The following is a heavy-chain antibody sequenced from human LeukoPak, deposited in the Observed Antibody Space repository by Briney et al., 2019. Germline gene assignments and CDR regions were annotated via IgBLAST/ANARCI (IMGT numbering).Heavy chain of an antibody. Sequence: SETLSLTCAVYGGSFSGYYWSWIRQPPGKGLEWIGEINHSGSTNYNPSLKSRVTISVDTSKNQFSLKLSSVTAADTAVYYCARGLKYPGAPPYYYYMDVWGKGTTVTVSS. CDR3: ARGLKYPGAPPYYYYMDV. CDR1: GGSFSGYY. D-gene: IGHD2/OR15-2a*01. J-gene: IGHJ6*03. CDR2: INHSGST. V-gene: IGHV4-34*01.